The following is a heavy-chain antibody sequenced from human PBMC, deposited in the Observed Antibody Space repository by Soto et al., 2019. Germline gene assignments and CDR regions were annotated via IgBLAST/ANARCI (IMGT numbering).Heavy chain of an antibody. V-gene: IGHV3-21*01. D-gene: IGHD1-7*01. Sequence: EVQLVESGGGLVKPGGYLRLSCAAYGFTFSSYSMNWVRQAPGKGLEWVSSISSSSSYIYYADSVKGRFTISRDNAKNSLYLQMNSLRAEDTAVYYCARDLGITGTTSLRYYYYGMDVWGQGTTVTVS. CDR3: ARDLGITGTTSLRYYYYGMDV. CDR1: GFTFSSYS. CDR2: ISSSSSYI. J-gene: IGHJ6*02.